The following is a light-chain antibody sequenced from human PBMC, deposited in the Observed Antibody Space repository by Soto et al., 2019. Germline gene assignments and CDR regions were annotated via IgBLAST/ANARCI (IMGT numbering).Light chain of an antibody. CDR2: AAS. J-gene: IGKJ1*01. Sequence: DIQMTQSPSSLSASVGDRVTITCRASQGIRTDLGWYQQKPGKAPKRLISAASSVQSGVPSRFSGSGSGTEVTLTISSLQPEDFATYSCLQHNSYPQTVGQGTKVEIK. CDR3: LQHNSYPQT. V-gene: IGKV1-17*01. CDR1: QGIRTD.